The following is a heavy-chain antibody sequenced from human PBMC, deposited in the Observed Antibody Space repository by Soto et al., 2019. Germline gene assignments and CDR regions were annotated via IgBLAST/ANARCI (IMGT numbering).Heavy chain of an antibody. Sequence: SETLSLTCTVSGGSISSGGYYWSWIRQHPGKGLEWIGYIYYSGSTYYNPSLKSRVTISVDTSKNQFSLKLGSVTAADTAVYYCARRAVRGVIIKDYGMDVWGQGTTVTVSS. CDR1: GGSISSGGYY. D-gene: IGHD3-10*01. CDR2: IYYSGST. J-gene: IGHJ6*02. CDR3: ARRAVRGVIIKDYGMDV. V-gene: IGHV4-31*03.